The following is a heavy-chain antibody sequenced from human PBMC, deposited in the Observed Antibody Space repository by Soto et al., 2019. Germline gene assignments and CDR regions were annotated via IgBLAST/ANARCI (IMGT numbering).Heavy chain of an antibody. CDR1: GGSISSGGYS. CDR3: ARGDCGGDCSDAFDI. CDR2: IYHSGST. V-gene: IGHV4-30-2*01. Sequence: PSETLSLTCAVSGGSISSGGYSWSWIRQPPGKGLEWIGYIYHSGSTYYNPSLKSRVTISVDRSKNQFSLKLSSVTAADTAVYYCARGDCGGDCSDAFDIWGQGTMVTVSS. J-gene: IGHJ3*02. D-gene: IGHD2-21*02.